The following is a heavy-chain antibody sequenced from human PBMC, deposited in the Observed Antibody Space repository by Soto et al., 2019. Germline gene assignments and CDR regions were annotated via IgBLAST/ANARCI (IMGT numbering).Heavy chain of an antibody. CDR2: INPSGGST. V-gene: IGHV1-46*01. CDR3: ARDFSDGYCTNGVCKPYNWFDP. Sequence: ASVKVSCKASGYTFTSYYMHWVRQAPGQGLEWMGIINPSGGSTSYAQKFQGRATMTRDTSTSTVYMELSSLRSEDTAVYYCARDFSDGYCTNGVCKPYNWFDPWGQGTLVTVSS. D-gene: IGHD2-8*01. J-gene: IGHJ5*02. CDR1: GYTFTSYY.